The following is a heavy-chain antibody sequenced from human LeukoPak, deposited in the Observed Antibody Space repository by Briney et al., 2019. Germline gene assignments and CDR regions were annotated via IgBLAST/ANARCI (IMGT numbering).Heavy chain of an antibody. Sequence: ASVKVSFKASGYSFTGYFIHWVRQALGQGLEWMGCIDPNSGDTKYAQKFQGRVSMPRDTSTRTAYMELSRLRSDDTAVYFCARSGSTGYSLDYWGQGTLVTVSS. V-gene: IGHV1-2*02. CDR1: GYSFTGYF. J-gene: IGHJ4*02. D-gene: IGHD3-22*01. CDR2: IDPNSGDT. CDR3: ARSGSTGYSLDY.